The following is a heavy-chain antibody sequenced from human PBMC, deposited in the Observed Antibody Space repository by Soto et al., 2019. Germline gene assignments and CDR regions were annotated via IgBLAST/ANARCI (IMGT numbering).Heavy chain of an antibody. CDR3: VSQRTTVPTQAYFDY. CDR1: GGSVTSSSYY. CDR2: VYYRGRS. V-gene: IGHV4-39*01. Sequence: SETLSLTCTVSGGSVTSSSYYWGWIRQSPGKGLEWIGSVYYRGRSYSKSSVKSRVTISVDTSKNRFSLSLNSVTASDTAVYFCVSQRTTVPTQAYFDYWGPGALVTVSS. D-gene: IGHD4-17*01. J-gene: IGHJ4*02.